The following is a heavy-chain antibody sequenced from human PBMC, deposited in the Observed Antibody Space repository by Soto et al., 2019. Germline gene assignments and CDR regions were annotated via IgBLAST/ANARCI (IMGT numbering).Heavy chain of an antibody. J-gene: IGHJ4*02. CDR1: GNTHTIYF. Sequence: QVQLVQSGAEVKQPGASVRVSSKASGNTHTIYFIHWLRQAPGQGLEWMGWINSVSGGTNYAPRFRGRVSMTRDTSSATAFMDLSGLRSDDTAVYYCARGGSYYAHWGQGTLVTVSS. CDR2: INSVSGGT. V-gene: IGHV1-2*02. CDR3: ARGGSYYAH. D-gene: IGHD3-16*01.